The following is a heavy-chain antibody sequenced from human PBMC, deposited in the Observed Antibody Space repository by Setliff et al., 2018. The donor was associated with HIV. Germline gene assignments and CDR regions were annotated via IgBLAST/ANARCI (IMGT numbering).Heavy chain of an antibody. CDR1: GTDLNVGY. V-gene: IGHV3-11*01. J-gene: IGHJ4*02. Sequence: GGSLRLSCIASGTDLNVGYMSWIRQAPGKGPEWVSYISNSSHDIAYLDSVKGRFTISRDNAKNSLYLQMSNLRVDDTAVYYCARWSGRTGGVWGQGTLVTVSS. CDR2: ISNSSHDI. CDR3: ARWSGRTGGV. D-gene: IGHD3-10*01.